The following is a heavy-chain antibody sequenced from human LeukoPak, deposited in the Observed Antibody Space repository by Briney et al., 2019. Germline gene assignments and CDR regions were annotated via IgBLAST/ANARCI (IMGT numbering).Heavy chain of an antibody. Sequence: ASVKVSCKASGYTFTSYGISWVREAPGQGLEWMGWVSAYNGNTNYPQKLQGRVTMTTDTSTSTAYMELRSLRCDDTAVYFCARGGRNYYDYWGQGTLVTVSS. J-gene: IGHJ4*02. CDR2: VSAYNGNT. CDR3: ARGGRNYYDY. CDR1: GYTFTSYG. D-gene: IGHD3-10*01. V-gene: IGHV1-18*01.